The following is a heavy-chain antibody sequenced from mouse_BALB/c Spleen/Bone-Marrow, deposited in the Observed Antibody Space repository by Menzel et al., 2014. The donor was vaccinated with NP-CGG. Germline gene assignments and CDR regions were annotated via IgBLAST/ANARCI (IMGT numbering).Heavy chain of an antibody. CDR2: ISSGGSYT. J-gene: IGHJ2*01. D-gene: IGHD2-14*01. Sequence: EVQLVESGGGLVKPGGSLKLSCAASGFAFSSYDMSWVRQTPEKRLEWVATISSGGSYTYYPDSVKGRFTISRDNARNTLYLQMSSLRSEDTALYYCARQRVLSYHFDYWGQGTTLTVSS. V-gene: IGHV5-9*02. CDR1: GFAFSSYD. CDR3: ARQRVLSYHFDY.